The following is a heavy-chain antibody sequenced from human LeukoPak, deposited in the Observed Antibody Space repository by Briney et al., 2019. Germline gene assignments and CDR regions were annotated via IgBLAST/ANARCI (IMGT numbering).Heavy chain of an antibody. V-gene: IGHV4-39*07. CDR2: IYYSGST. Sequence: PSETLSLTCTVSGGSISSSSYYWGWIRQPPGKGLEWIGSIYYSGSTYYNPSLKSRVTISVDTSKNQFSLKLSSVTAADTAVYYCARCYGSGSYYNIYFDYWGQGTLVTVSS. CDR3: ARCYGSGSYYNIYFDY. D-gene: IGHD3-10*01. CDR1: GGSISSSSYY. J-gene: IGHJ4*02.